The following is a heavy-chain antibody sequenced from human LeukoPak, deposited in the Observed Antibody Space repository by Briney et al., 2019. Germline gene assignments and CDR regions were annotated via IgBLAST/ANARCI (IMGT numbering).Heavy chain of an antibody. D-gene: IGHD3-22*01. CDR2: ISSSSSTI. J-gene: IGHJ4*02. Sequence: GGSLRLSCAASGFTFSSYSMNWVRQAPGKGLEWVSYISSSSSTIYYADSVKGRFTISRDNAKNSLYLQMNSLRAEDTAVYYCARGGLTTAKYYFDYWGQGTLVTVSS. V-gene: IGHV3-48*01. CDR3: ARGGLTTAKYYFDY. CDR1: GFTFSSYS.